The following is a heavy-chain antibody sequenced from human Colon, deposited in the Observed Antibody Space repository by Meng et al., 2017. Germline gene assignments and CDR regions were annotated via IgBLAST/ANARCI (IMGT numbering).Heavy chain of an antibody. CDR2: IYYSGST. Sequence: QLQESGPGLGKPSQTLSLTCTVSGGSISTGGYYWSWIRQLPGKGLEWIGYIYYSGSTYYNPSLRSLVSISVDTSKNQFSLRLTSVTAADTAVYYCARVRRSGDDFDYWGQGTLVTVSS. CDR3: ARVRRSGDDFDY. CDR1: GGSISTGGYY. V-gene: IGHV4-31*01. D-gene: IGHD1-26*01. J-gene: IGHJ4*02.